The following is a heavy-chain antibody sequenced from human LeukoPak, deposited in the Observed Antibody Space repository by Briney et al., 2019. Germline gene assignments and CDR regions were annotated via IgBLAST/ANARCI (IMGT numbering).Heavy chain of an antibody. CDR3: ASLYDYDSSGRSFDY. CDR2: IDPSDSYI. D-gene: IGHD3-22*01. Sequence: GESLKISCKGSGYSFTSHWITWVRQMPGKGLEWMGRIDPSDSYINYGPSFQGHVTISADKSISTAYLEWSSLKASDTAMYYCASLYDYDSSGRSFDYWGQGTLVTASS. J-gene: IGHJ4*02. CDR1: GYSFTSHW. V-gene: IGHV5-10-1*01.